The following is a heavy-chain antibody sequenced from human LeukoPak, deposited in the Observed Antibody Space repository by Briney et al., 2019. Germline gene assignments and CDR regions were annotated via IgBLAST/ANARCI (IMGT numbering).Heavy chain of an antibody. D-gene: IGHD1-1*01. Sequence: ASVKVSCKASGYTFTDYYMHWVRQAPGQGLEWLGWINPKSGGTNYAQNLQGRVTMTTDTSTSTAYMELRSLRSDDTAVYYCARRQGTTLNFDYWGQGTLVTVSS. CDR3: ARRQGTTLNFDY. CDR1: GYTFTDYY. J-gene: IGHJ4*02. CDR2: INPKSGGT. V-gene: IGHV1-2*02.